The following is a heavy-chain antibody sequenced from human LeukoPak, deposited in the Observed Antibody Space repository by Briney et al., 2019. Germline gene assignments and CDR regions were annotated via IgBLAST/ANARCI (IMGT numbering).Heavy chain of an antibody. Sequence: SVKVSCKASGGTFSSYAISWVRQAPGQGLEWMGGIIPIFGTANYAQKFQGRVTITTDESTSTAYMELSSLRSEDTAVYYCARDLRSDGGNAFDYWGQGTLVTVSS. CDR1: GGTFSSYA. CDR2: IIPIFGTA. J-gene: IGHJ4*02. D-gene: IGHD4-23*01. V-gene: IGHV1-69*05. CDR3: ARDLRSDGGNAFDY.